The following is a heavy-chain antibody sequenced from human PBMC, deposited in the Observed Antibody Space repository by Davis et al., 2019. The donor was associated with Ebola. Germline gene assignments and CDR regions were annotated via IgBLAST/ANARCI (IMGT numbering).Heavy chain of an antibody. D-gene: IGHD2-21*01. J-gene: IGHJ5*02. Sequence: SETLSLTCAVYGGSFSGYYWSWIRQPPGKGLEWIGEINHSGSTNYNPSLKSRVTISVDTSKNQFSLKLSSVTAADTAVYYCARGGLWGNWFDPWGQGTLVTVSS. CDR3: ARGGLWGNWFDP. CDR1: GGSFSGYY. CDR2: INHSGST. V-gene: IGHV4-34*01.